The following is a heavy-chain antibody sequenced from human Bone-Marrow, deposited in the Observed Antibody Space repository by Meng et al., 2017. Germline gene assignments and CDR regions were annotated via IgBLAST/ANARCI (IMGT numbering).Heavy chain of an antibody. CDR2: INPSVCST. CDR3: ARVGFATVTTGPPADYGMDV. V-gene: IGHV1-46*01. D-gene: IGHD4-17*01. CDR1: GYTFTSYY. Sequence: VKVSCKASGYTFTSYYMHWVRQAPEQGLEWMGIINPSVCSTSYAQKFQGRVTMTRDTSTSTVYMELSSLRSEDTAVYYCARVGFATVTTGPPADYGMDVWGQGTTVTVSS. J-gene: IGHJ6*02.